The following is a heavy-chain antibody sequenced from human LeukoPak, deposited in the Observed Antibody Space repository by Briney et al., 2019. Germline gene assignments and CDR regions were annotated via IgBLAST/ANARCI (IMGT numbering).Heavy chain of an antibody. CDR1: GFTFSSYG. V-gene: IGHV3-30*02. J-gene: IGHJ4*02. D-gene: IGHD2-2*01. Sequence: GGSLRLSCAASGFTFSSYGMHWVRQAPGKGLEWVAFIRYDGSNKYYADSVKGRFTISRDNSKNTLYLQMNSLRAEDTAVYYCAKDYCSSTSCNSNYFDYWGQGTLVTVSS. CDR2: IRYDGSNK. CDR3: AKDYCSSTSCNSNYFDY.